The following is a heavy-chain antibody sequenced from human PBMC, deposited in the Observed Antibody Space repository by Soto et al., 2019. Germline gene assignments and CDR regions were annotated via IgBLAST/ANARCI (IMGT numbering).Heavy chain of an antibody. J-gene: IGHJ3*02. CDR3: ERKGGNRDAFDI. V-gene: IGHV3-66*01. Sequence: GGSLRLSCAASGFTVSSNYMSWVRQAPGKGLEWVSVIYSGGSTYYADSVKGRFTISRDNAESSLYLQMNSLRVEDTAVYYCERKGGNRDAFDIWSQGTMVTVSS. CDR2: IYSGGST. CDR1: GFTVSSNY.